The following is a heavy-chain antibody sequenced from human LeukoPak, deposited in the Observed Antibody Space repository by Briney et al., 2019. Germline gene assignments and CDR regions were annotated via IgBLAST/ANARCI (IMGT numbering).Heavy chain of an antibody. J-gene: IGHJ4*02. CDR2: IYSGGST. V-gene: IGHV3-53*01. Sequence: AGGSLRLSCAASGFTVSSNYMSWVRQAPGKGLEWVSVIYSGGSTYYADSVKGRFTISRDNSKNTLYLQMNSLRAEDTAVYYCAKVSGSMYYGSGSYFDYWGQGTLVTVSS. D-gene: IGHD3-10*01. CDR3: AKVSGSMYYGSGSYFDY. CDR1: GFTVSSNY.